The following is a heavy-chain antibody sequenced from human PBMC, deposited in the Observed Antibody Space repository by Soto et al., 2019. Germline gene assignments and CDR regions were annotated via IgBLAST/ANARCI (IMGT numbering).Heavy chain of an antibody. J-gene: IGHJ5*02. V-gene: IGHV3-23*01. Sequence: PGGSLRLSCAASGFTFSNYAMSWVRRAPGKGLEWVSSISGSGGSTYYADSVKGRFTISRDNSKNTLYLQMNSLRAEDTAVYYCAKAPRFLEWPQNWFDPWGQGTLVTVSS. CDR2: ISGSGGST. D-gene: IGHD3-3*01. CDR1: GFTFSNYA. CDR3: AKAPRFLEWPQNWFDP.